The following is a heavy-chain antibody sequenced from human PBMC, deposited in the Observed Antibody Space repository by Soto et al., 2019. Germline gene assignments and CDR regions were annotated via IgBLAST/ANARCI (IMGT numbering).Heavy chain of an antibody. V-gene: IGHV3-23*01. CDR2: ISGTGTST. J-gene: IGHJ4*02. CDR1: GFTFNNYS. Sequence: EVQLLESGGGLVQPGGSLRLSCAASGFTFNNYSMNWVRQAPGKGLEWVSVISGTGTSTYYADSVKGRFTISRDNSKNTMYLLMSSLRADDTAVYYCAKEGTGSYYPPYFDYWGQGTLVTVSS. CDR3: AKEGTGSYYPPYFDY. D-gene: IGHD1-26*01.